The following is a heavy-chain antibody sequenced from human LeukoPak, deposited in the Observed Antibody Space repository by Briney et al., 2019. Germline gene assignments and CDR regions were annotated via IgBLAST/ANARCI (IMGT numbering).Heavy chain of an antibody. D-gene: IGHD3-3*01. CDR2: ISYSGST. Sequence: SETLSLTCTVSGGSISSSSNFWGWIRQPPGKGLEWIGSISYSGSTYYNPSLKSRVTISVDTSKTQFSLKLSSVTAADTAVYYCARHVMPSYYDFWSGPYYYMDVWGKGTTVTVSS. V-gene: IGHV4-39*07. J-gene: IGHJ6*03. CDR1: GGSISSSSNF. CDR3: ARHVMPSYYDFWSGPYYYMDV.